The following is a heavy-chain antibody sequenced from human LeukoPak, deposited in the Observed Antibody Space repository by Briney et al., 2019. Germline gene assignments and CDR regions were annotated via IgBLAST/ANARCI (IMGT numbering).Heavy chain of an antibody. D-gene: IGHD2-2*01. CDR3: ARGRVPAALYYFDY. Sequence: ASVKVSCKASGYTFTSYDINWVRQATGQGLEWMGWMNPNSGNTGYAQKFQGRVTITRNTSISTAYMELSSLRSEDTAVYYCARGRVPAALYYFDYWGQGTLSPSPQ. CDR2: MNPNSGNT. V-gene: IGHV1-8*03. CDR1: GYTFTSYD. J-gene: IGHJ4*02.